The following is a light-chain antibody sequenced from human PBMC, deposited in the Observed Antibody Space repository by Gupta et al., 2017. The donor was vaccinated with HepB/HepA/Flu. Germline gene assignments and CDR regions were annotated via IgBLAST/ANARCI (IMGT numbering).Light chain of an antibody. V-gene: IGKV3-20*01. CDR2: GAS. CDR1: QSVSSSY. Sequence: EIVLTQSPGTLSLSPGERATLSCRASQSVSSSYLGWYQQRPGQAPRLLIYGASNRATGIPDRFSGSGCGTDFTLTISRLEPEDFAVYYCQQQGSSPLTFGGGTKVDIK. CDR3: QQQGSSPLT. J-gene: IGKJ4*01.